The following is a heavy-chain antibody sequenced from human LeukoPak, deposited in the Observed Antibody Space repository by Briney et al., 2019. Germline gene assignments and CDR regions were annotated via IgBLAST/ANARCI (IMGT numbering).Heavy chain of an antibody. Sequence: GESLKISCKGSGYSFTSYWIGWVGQMPGKGLGWMGMIYPGDSDTRYSPSFQGQVTLSADKSISTAYLQWSSLKASDTAMYYCATYRGVGATHWFDPWGQGTLVTVSS. V-gene: IGHV5-51*03. CDR3: ATYRGVGATHWFDP. J-gene: IGHJ5*02. CDR1: GYSFTSYW. D-gene: IGHD1-26*01. CDR2: IYPGDSDT.